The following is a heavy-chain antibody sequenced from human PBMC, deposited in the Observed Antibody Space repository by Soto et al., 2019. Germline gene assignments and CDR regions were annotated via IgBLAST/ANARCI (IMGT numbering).Heavy chain of an antibody. J-gene: IGHJ4*02. CDR3: ARDLGGFCNDTGCYSRDY. D-gene: IGHD2-15*01. V-gene: IGHV4-4*02. Sequence: SETLSLTCTVSGDTISSTRWWSWVRLSPGKGLEWIGEIYHLGRTNYNPSLKSRVTLSIDKSNNQFSLTLTSVTAADTAVYFCARDLGGFCNDTGCYSRDYWGRGTLVT. CDR2: IYHLGRT. CDR1: GDTISSTRW.